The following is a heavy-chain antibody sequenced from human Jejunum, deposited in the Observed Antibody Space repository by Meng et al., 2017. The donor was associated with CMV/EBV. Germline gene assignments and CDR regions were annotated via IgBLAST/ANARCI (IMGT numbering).Heavy chain of an antibody. CDR3: ARGQQLGIY. CDR1: GFTFNSYA. Sequence: EVQLLESGGGLVQPGGSLRLSCAASGFTFNSYAMSWVRQAPGKGLEWVSTISGNGGSTHYADSVKGRFTISRDNSKNTLYLQVNSLRAEDTAVYYCARGQQLGIYWGQGTLVTVSS. J-gene: IGHJ4*02. V-gene: IGHV3-23*01. CDR2: ISGNGGST. D-gene: IGHD6-13*01.